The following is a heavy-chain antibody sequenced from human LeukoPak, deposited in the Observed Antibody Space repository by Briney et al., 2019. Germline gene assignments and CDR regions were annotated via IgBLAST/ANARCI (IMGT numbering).Heavy chain of an antibody. CDR1: VFTFSSYW. CDR3: ARDSMVRGVTENWFDP. V-gene: IGHV3-7*01. J-gene: IGHJ5*02. D-gene: IGHD3-10*01. Sequence: PGGSLRLSCAASVFTFSSYWMSWVRQAPGKGLEWVANIKQDGSEKYYVDSVKGRFTISRDNAKNSLYLQMNSLRAEDTAVYYCARDSMVRGVTENWFDPWGQGTLVTVSS. CDR2: IKQDGSEK.